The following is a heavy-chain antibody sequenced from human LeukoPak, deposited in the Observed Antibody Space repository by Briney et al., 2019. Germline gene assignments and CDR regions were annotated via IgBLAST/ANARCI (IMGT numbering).Heavy chain of an antibody. Sequence: SETLSLTCAVYGESFSAYYWSWIRQPPGKGLEWIGEINHSGGTNYNPSLKSRVTISVDTSKNQFSLNLSSVTAADTAVYYCARGRLARSPYFDYWGQGTLVTVSS. V-gene: IGHV4-34*01. D-gene: IGHD6-19*01. CDR2: INHSGGT. J-gene: IGHJ4*02. CDR3: ARGRLARSPYFDY. CDR1: GESFSAYY.